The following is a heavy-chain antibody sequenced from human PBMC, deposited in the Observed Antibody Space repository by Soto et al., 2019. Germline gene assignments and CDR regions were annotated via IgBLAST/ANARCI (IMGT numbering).Heavy chain of an antibody. D-gene: IGHD2-2*01. J-gene: IGHJ4*02. CDR2: IKYSGHT. Sequence: SETLALTCTVSGGSISSISYYWGWIRQPPGKGLEWIGSIKYSGHTFYNPSLKSRVTMSVDTSKNQFSLRLSSVTAAETAVYYCARVDIAVVPSTTFDYWGQGTLVTV. V-gene: IGHV4-39*01. CDR1: GGSISSISYY. CDR3: ARVDIAVVPSTTFDY.